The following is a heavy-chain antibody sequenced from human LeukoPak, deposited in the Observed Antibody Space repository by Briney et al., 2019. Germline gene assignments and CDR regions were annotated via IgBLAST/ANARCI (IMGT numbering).Heavy chain of an antibody. CDR2: IYYTGST. CDR3: AKYRPSGSVWVGFDI. J-gene: IGHJ3*02. CDR1: GGSIRNNY. Sequence: PSETLSLTCLVSGGSIRNNYWSWIRQPTGKGLEWIGYIYYTGSTSYNPHLKSRVSISVDTSKNQCPLRLTSVTAADTALYYCAKYRPSGSVWVGFDIWGQGTMVTVSS. D-gene: IGHD3-16*01. V-gene: IGHV4-59*08.